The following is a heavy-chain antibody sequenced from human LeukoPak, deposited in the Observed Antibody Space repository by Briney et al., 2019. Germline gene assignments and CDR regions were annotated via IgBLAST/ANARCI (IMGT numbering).Heavy chain of an antibody. CDR3: ARNNRPNTIFGVVTPSYYGMDV. CDR2: ISAYNGNT. CDR1: GYTFTSYG. Sequence: ASVKVSCKASGYTFTSYGISWVRQAPGQGLEWMGWISAYNGNTNYAQKLQGRVTMTTDTSTSTAYMELRSLRSDDTAVYYCARNNRPNTIFGVVTPSYYGMDVWGQGTTVTVSS. J-gene: IGHJ6*02. V-gene: IGHV1-18*01. D-gene: IGHD3-3*01.